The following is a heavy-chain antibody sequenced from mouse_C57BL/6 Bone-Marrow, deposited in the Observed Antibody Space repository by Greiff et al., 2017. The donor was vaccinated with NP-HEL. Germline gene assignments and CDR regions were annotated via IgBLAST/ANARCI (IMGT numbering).Heavy chain of an antibody. CDR2: ISDGGSYT. J-gene: IGHJ2*01. CDR1: GFTFSSYA. D-gene: IGHD1-1*02. CDR3: AREDYLYYFDD. Sequence: EVHLVESGGGLVKPGGSLKLSCAASGFTFSSYAMSWVRQTPEKRLEWVATISDGGSYTYYPDNVKGRFTISRDNAKNNLYLQMSHLKSEDTAMYYCAREDYLYYFDDWGQGTTLTVSS. V-gene: IGHV5-4*01.